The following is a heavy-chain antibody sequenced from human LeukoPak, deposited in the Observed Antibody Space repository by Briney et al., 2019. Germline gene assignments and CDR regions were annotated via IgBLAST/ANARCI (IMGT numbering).Heavy chain of an antibody. V-gene: IGHV1-24*01. J-gene: IGHJ4*02. CDR1: GYTLTELS. D-gene: IGHD1-26*01. CDR2: FDPEDGET. Sequence: ASVKVSCKVSGYTLTELSMHWVRQAPGKGLEWMGGFDPEDGETIYAQKFQGRVTMTEDTSTDTAYMELSSLRSEDTAVYYCATLGAIGVLSGSYFGHFDYWGQGTLVTVSS. CDR3: ATLGAIGVLSGSYFGHFDY.